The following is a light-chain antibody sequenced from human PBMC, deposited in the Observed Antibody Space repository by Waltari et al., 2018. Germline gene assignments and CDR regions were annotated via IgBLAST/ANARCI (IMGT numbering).Light chain of an antibody. CDR1: QSVSRN. CDR3: HQYNNWPPWT. Sequence: ETVMTQSPATLFVSPGERATLSCRASQSVSRNLDWYQQKPGQAPRLLIYETYTRATGIPARFSGSGSGTEFTLTISSLQSEDVAIYHCHQYNNWPPWTFGQGTKVEIK. V-gene: IGKV3-15*01. J-gene: IGKJ1*01. CDR2: ETY.